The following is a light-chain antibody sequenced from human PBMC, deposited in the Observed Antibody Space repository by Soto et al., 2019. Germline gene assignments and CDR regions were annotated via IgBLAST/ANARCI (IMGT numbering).Light chain of an antibody. CDR2: AAS. V-gene: IGKV1-39*01. J-gene: IGKJ4*01. CDR1: QSISSY. CDR3: QQSYSTPRLT. Sequence: DIQMTQSPSSLSASVGDRVTITCRASQSISSYLNWYQQKPGKAPKLLIYAASSLQSGVPSRFSGSGSGTDFTLPISSLQPEDFATYYCQQSYSTPRLTFGGGTKVEIK.